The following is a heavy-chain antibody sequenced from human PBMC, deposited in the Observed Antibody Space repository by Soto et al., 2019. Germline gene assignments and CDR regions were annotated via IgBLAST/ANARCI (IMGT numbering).Heavy chain of an antibody. J-gene: IGHJ4*02. V-gene: IGHV4-59*07. D-gene: IGHD1-26*01. Sequence: SHTLSQPCTVSGASISSYHWSWSRQPTGKGLEWIGYIYYSGSTNYNPSLKSRVTISVDTSKNQFSLKLSSVTAADTAVYYCAIYRSFRGYSGSFDYWGQGTLVTVSS. CDR3: AIYRSFRGYSGSFDY. CDR1: GASISSYH. CDR2: IYYSGST.